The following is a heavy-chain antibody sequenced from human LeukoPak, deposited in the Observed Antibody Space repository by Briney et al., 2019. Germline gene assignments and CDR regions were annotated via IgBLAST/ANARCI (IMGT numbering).Heavy chain of an antibody. V-gene: IGHV3-30-3*01. CDR3: ARGVSSGYSYGSLMDV. D-gene: IGHD5-18*01. Sequence: GGSLRLSCAASGFTFSSYAMHWVRQAPGKGLEWGAVISYDGSNKYYADSVKGRFTISRDNSKNTLYLQMNSLRAEDTAVYYCARGVSSGYSYGSLMDVWGQGTTVTVSS. J-gene: IGHJ6*02. CDR1: GFTFSSYA. CDR2: ISYDGSNK.